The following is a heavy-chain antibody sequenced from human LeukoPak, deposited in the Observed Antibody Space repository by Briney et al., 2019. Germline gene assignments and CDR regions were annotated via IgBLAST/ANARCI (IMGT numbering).Heavy chain of an antibody. CDR1: GGSISSYY. D-gene: IGHD1-26*01. J-gene: IGHJ5*02. CDR2: IYYSGST. Sequence: PSETLSLTCTVSGGSISSYYWSWIRQPPGKGLEWIGYIYYSGSTNYNPSLKSRVTMSVDTSKNQFSLKLSSVTAADTAVYYCARDVGIVGASSWFDPWGQGTLVTVSS. CDR3: ARDVGIVGASSWFDP. V-gene: IGHV4-59*01.